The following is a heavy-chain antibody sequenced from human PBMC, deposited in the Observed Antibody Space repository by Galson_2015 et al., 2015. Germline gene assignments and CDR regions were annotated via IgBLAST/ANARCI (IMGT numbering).Heavy chain of an antibody. CDR1: GYNFTSYW. CDR3: ARRELADSTAASFDY. Sequence: AEVKKPGESLKISCKGSGYNFTSYWIGWVRQMPGKGLEWMGIIYPGDSDTRYSPSFQGQVTISADKSISTAYLQWSSLKASDTAMYYCARRELADSTAASFDYWGQGTLVTVSS. D-gene: IGHD1-26*01. CDR2: IYPGDSDT. V-gene: IGHV5-51*03. J-gene: IGHJ4*02.